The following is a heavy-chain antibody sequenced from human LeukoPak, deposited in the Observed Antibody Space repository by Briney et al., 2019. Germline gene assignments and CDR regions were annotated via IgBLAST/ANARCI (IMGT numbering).Heavy chain of an antibody. D-gene: IGHD6-19*01. Sequence: GGSLRLSCAASEFTVSSNYMSWVRQAPGKGLEWVSVIYSGGNTYYADSVKGRFTISRDNSNNTLYLQMNSLRAEDTAVYYCARDASSGWRYYFDYWGQGTLVTVSS. CDR1: EFTVSSNY. J-gene: IGHJ4*02. CDR3: ARDASSGWRYYFDY. CDR2: IYSGGNT. V-gene: IGHV3-66*01.